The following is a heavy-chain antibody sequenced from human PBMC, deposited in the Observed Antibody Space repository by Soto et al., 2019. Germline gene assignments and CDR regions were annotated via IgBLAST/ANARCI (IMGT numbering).Heavy chain of an antibody. Sequence: SETLSLTCAVYGGTFSGYYGSWIRQPPGKGLEWIGEINHSGSTNYNPSLKSRVTISVDTSKNQFSLKLSSVTAADTAVYYCARGRAVRGVITTYYYYYGMDVWGQGTTVTVSS. D-gene: IGHD3-10*01. V-gene: IGHV4-34*01. CDR2: INHSGST. CDR3: ARGRAVRGVITTYYYYYGMDV. J-gene: IGHJ6*02. CDR1: GGTFSGYY.